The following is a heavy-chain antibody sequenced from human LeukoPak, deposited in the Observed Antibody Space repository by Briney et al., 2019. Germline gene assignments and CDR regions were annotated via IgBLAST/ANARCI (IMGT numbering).Heavy chain of an antibody. CDR2: IENDGSRT. Sequence: GGSLRLSCAASGFILSDYWMHWVRQRPGGGLVHVSRIENDGSRTVYADSVKGRFTVSRDNPKNTLYLQMNSLRAEDTAVYFCAKRGVVIRVILVGFHKEAYYFDSWGQGALVTVSS. CDR1: GFILSDYW. D-gene: IGHD3-22*01. J-gene: IGHJ4*02. V-gene: IGHV3-74*03. CDR3: AKRGVVIRVILVGFHKEAYYFDS.